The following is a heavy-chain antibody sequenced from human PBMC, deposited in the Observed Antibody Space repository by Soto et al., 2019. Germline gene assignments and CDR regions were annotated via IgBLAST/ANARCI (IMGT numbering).Heavy chain of an antibody. CDR1: GFTFSSYS. D-gene: IGHD6-6*01. Sequence: PGGSLRLSCASSGFTFSSYSMNWVRPAPGKGLEWVSYISSSSSTIYYADSVKGRFTISRDNAKNSLYLQMNSLRDEDTAVYYCARGGLIAARPYYYYGMDVWGQGTTVTVSS. CDR3: ARGGLIAARPYYYYGMDV. V-gene: IGHV3-48*02. CDR2: ISSSSSTI. J-gene: IGHJ6*02.